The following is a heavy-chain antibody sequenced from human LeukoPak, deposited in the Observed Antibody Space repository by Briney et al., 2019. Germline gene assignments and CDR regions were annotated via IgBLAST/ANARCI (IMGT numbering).Heavy chain of an antibody. J-gene: IGHJ4*02. D-gene: IGHD3-10*01. CDR2: ISGYSGHT. CDR3: ARDHSLTVGSGSAFDY. Sequence: GASVKVSCKASGYTFASFGISWVRQAPGQGLEYMGWISGYSGHTNYAQNFQGRVIMTTDTSTSTAYMELRSLRSDDTAVYYCARDHSLTVGSGSAFDYWGQGTLVTVSS. V-gene: IGHV1-18*01. CDR1: GYTFASFG.